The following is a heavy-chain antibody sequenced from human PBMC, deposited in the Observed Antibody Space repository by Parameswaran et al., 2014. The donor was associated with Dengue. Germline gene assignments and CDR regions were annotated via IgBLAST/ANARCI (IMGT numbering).Heavy chain of an antibody. Sequence: PGKGLEWIGEINHSGSTNYNPSLKSRVTISVDTSKNQFSLKLSSVTAADTAVYYCARGWGFIIYGMDVWGQGTTVTVSS. CDR2: INHSGST. V-gene: IGHV4-34*01. D-gene: IGHD3-16*02. J-gene: IGHJ6*02. CDR3: ARGWGFIIYGMDV.